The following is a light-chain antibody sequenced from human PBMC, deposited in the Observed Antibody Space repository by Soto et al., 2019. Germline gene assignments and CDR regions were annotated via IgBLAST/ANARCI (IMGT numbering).Light chain of an antibody. CDR1: SSDVGNYNY. V-gene: IGLV2-14*03. J-gene: IGLJ2*01. Sequence: QSALTQPASVSGSPGQSITISCTGTSSDVGNYNYVSWYQQHPGKAPNLMIYDVSNRPSGVSNRFSGSKSGNTASLTISGLQAEDEADYYCSSYTSSSTLVVFGGGTKLTVL. CDR3: SSYTSSSTLVV. CDR2: DVS.